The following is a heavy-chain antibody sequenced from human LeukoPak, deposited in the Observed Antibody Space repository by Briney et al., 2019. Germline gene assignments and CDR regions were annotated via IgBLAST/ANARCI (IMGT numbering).Heavy chain of an antibody. Sequence: GASVNVSCKVSGDTLSELTMHWVRQAPGKGREWMGGFDPGAGEILYAQQFQGRVTMTEDTSTDTAYLELTSLRSEDSGVYFCAAGGIYSLLDYWGQGTLVTVSS. D-gene: IGHD3-10*01. CDR2: FDPGAGEI. V-gene: IGHV1-24*01. CDR1: GDTLSELT. CDR3: AAGGIYSLLDY. J-gene: IGHJ4*02.